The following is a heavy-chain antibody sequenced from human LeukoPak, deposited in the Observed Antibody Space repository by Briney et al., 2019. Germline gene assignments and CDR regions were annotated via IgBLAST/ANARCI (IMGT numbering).Heavy chain of an antibody. CDR2: ISGDGGST. V-gene: IGHV3-43*02. CDR1: GFTFDDYA. D-gene: IGHD5-18*01. J-gene: IGHJ6*02. Sequence: GGSLRLSCAASGFTFDDYAMHWVRQAPGKGLEWVSLISGDGGSTYYADSVKGRFTISRDNSKNTLYLQMNSLRAEDTAVYYCAKADTAMVFYYYYYGMDVWGQGTTVTVSS. CDR3: AKADTAMVFYYYYYGMDV.